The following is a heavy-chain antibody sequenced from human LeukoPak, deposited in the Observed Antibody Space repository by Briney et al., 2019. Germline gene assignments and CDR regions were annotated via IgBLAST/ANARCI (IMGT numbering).Heavy chain of an antibody. V-gene: IGHV3-30*02. CDR1: GFTFRDYG. CDR3: AKGGSASHNWFDP. J-gene: IGHJ5*02. CDR2: IRNDGSNE. D-gene: IGHD2-15*01. Sequence: GGSLRLSCAASGFTFRDYGMHWIRQAPGKGLEWVAFIRNDGSNEYYPDSVKGRFTISRDNSRNTLYRQMNSLRDEDTAVYYCAKGGSASHNWFDPWGQGTLVTVSS.